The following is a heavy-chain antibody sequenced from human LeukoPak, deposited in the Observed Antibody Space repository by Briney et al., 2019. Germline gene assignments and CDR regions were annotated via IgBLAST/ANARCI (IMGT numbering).Heavy chain of an antibody. J-gene: IGHJ4*02. Sequence: KPGGSLRLSCAASGFTFSGYTMNWVRQPPGKGLEWVSSISGSSDYIYYADSVKGRFTISRDNSKDSLYLQMSSLRAEDTAVYYCARVWSMIREYVEYWGQGTLVTVSS. D-gene: IGHD3-10*01. CDR1: GFTFSGYT. CDR3: ARVWSMIREYVEY. CDR2: ISGSSDYI. V-gene: IGHV3-21*01.